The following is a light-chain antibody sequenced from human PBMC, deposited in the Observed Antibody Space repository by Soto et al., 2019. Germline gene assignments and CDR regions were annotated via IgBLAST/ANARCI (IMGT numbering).Light chain of an antibody. CDR1: QSITSW. J-gene: IGKJ4*01. V-gene: IGKV1-5*01. CDR2: DAY. CDR3: QKYESYSPLT. Sequence: DIQMTQSPSTLSASLGDRVTITCGASQSITSWLAWYQQKPGKAPKLLIYDAYSXDSGVPSRFSGRRSGKEFTLTIAGLQPEDFATYYCQKYESYSPLTFGGGTKVDIK.